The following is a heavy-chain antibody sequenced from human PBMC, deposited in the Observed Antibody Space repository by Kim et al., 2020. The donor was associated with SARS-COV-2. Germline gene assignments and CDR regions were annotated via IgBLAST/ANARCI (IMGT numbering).Heavy chain of an antibody. J-gene: IGHJ4*02. CDR3: ARGGDSSSLGIDY. V-gene: IGHV4-34*01. Sequence: YNPSLKRRVTISVDTSKNQFSLKLSSVTAADTAVYYCARGGDSSSLGIDYWGQGTLVTVSS. D-gene: IGHD6-13*01.